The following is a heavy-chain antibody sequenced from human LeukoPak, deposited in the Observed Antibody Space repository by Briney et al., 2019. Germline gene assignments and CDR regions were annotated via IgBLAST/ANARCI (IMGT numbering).Heavy chain of an antibody. CDR3: VSTGSQLDY. CDR1: GFSFSSYW. J-gene: IGHJ4*02. CDR2: IKQDGSQK. Sequence: GSLRLSCAASGFSFSSYWMTWVRQAPGKGLEWVANIKQDGSQKYYVDSVKGRFTISRDNAKNPLYLQMNSLRAEDTAVYYCVSTGSQLDYWGQGTLVTVSS. D-gene: IGHD2-2*01. V-gene: IGHV3-7*01.